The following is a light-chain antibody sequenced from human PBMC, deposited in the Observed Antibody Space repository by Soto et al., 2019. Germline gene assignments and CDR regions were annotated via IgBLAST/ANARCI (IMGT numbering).Light chain of an antibody. Sequence: QAVVTQPPSASGTPGQRVTISCSGSSSNIGSNYVYWYQQVPGTAPKLLIYSNYERPSGVPDRFSGSKSGTSASLAISGLGSEDEAEYYCAAWDDSLSGVVFGGGTKLTVL. V-gene: IGLV1-47*02. CDR3: AAWDDSLSGVV. CDR1: SSNIGSNY. J-gene: IGLJ2*01. CDR2: SNY.